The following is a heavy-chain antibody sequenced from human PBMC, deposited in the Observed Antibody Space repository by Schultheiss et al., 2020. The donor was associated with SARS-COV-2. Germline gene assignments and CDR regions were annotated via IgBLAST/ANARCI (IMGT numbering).Heavy chain of an antibody. CDR1: GGSISSGGYY. J-gene: IGHJ4*02. Sequence: SETLSLTCTVSGGSISSGGYYWSWIRQPPGKGLEWIGSIYYSGSTYYNPSLKSRVTISVDTSKNQFSLKLSSVTAADTAVYYCARRTSSSGSYPGYFDYWGQGTLVTVSS. V-gene: IGHV4-39*01. CDR2: IYYSGST. CDR3: ARRTSSSGSYPGYFDY. D-gene: IGHD1-26*01.